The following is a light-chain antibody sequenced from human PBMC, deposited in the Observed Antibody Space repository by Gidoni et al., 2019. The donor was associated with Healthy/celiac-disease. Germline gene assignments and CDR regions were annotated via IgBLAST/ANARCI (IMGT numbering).Light chain of an antibody. CDR2: KDS. J-gene: IGLJ2*01. V-gene: IGLV3-25*03. CDR1: ALPKQY. CDR3: QSADSSGTYPQV. Sequence: SYELTQPPSVSVSPGQTARITCAGDALPKQYAYWYHQKPGQAPVLVIYKDSERPSGIPERFSGSSSGRTVTLTISGVQAEDEADYYCQSADSSGTYPQVFGGGTKLTVL.